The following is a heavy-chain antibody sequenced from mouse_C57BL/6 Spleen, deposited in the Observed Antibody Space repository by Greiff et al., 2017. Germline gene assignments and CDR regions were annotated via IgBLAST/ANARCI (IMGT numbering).Heavy chain of an antibody. D-gene: IGHD2-5*01. J-gene: IGHJ4*01. CDR1: GYTFTSYT. Sequence: LQQSGAELVRPGASVKMSCKASGYTFTSYTMHWVKQTPRQGLEWIGAIYPGNGDTSYNQKFKGKATMTVDKSSSTAYMQLSSLTSEDSAVYFCGRRNSNYAMDYWGQGTSVTVAS. CDR2: IYPGNGDT. V-gene: IGHV1-12*01. CDR3: GRRNSNYAMDY.